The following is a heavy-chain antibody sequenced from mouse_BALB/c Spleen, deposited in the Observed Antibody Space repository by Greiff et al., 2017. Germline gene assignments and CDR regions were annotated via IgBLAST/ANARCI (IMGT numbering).Heavy chain of an antibody. Sequence: ESGTVLARPGASVKMSCKASGYTFTSYWMHWVKQRPGQGLEWIGAIYPGNSDTSYNQKFKGKAKLTAVTSTSTAYMELSSLTNEDSAVYYCTRSWGSTMITTRDYAMDYWGQGTSVTVSS. CDR1: GYTFTSYW. CDR3: TRSWGSTMITTRDYAMDY. J-gene: IGHJ4*01. D-gene: IGHD2-4*01. V-gene: IGHV1-5*01. CDR2: IYPGNSDT.